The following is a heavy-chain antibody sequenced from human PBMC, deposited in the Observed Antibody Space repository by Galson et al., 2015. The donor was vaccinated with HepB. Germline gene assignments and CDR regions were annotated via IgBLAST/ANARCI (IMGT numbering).Heavy chain of an antibody. CDR3: TSHSSSSGYHYPSADREWFDP. V-gene: IGHV3-15*01. Sequence: SLRLSCAASGLSFDNVWMSWVRQAPGKGLEWVGRIKSETDGGTRDYAAPAKGRFTISRDDSKNTLYLQMSSLETEDTGVYYCTSHSSSSGYHYPSADREWFDPWGQGTLVTVSS. CDR2: IKSETDGGTR. CDR1: GLSFDNVW. D-gene: IGHD3-22*01. J-gene: IGHJ5*02.